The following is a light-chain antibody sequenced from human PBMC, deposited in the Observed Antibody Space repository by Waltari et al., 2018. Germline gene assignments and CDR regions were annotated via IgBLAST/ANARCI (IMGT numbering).Light chain of an antibody. J-gene: IGKJ4*01. CDR2: DAS. CDR1: QSVTNY. V-gene: IGKV3-11*01. Sequence: DIVLTQSPATLSLSPGERATLSCRASQSVTNYLAWYQLKPGQAPRLLIYDASNRATGIPARFSGSGSGTDFTLTISNLEPEDSAVYYCQQRSKWPLTFDRGTKVEIK. CDR3: QQRSKWPLT.